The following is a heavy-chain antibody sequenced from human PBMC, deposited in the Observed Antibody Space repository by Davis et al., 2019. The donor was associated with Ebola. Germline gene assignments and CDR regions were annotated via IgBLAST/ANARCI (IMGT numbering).Heavy chain of an antibody. CDR2: IYPGDSDT. Sequence: KVSCKGSGYSFTSYWIGWVRQMPGKGLEWMGIIYPGDSDTRYSPSFQGQVTISADKSISTAYLQWSSLKASDTAMYYCARELGTTHPGAGMDVWGKGTTVTVSS. CDR3: ARELGTTHPGAGMDV. CDR1: GYSFTSYW. J-gene: IGHJ6*04. D-gene: IGHD4-11*01. V-gene: IGHV5-51*01.